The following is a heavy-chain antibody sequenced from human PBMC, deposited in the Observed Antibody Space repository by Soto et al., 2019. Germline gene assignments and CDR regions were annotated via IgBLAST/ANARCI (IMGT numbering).Heavy chain of an antibody. D-gene: IGHD7-27*01. CDR3: AKATWGYWYFDL. J-gene: IGHJ2*01. CDR2: ISGSGDSP. Sequence: EVQLLESGGGLVQSGGSLRLSCAASGFIFRSYGMSWVRQAPGKGLEWVSAISGSGDSPYYADSVKGRFTVSRDNSKNTLYLQMTSLRAEDTAVYYCAKATWGYWYFDLWGRGTLVTVSS. CDR1: GFIFRSYG. V-gene: IGHV3-23*01.